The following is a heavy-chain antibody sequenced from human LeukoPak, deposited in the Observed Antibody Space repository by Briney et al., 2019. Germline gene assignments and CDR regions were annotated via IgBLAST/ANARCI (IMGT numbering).Heavy chain of an antibody. J-gene: IGHJ5*02. D-gene: IGHD1-26*01. CDR1: GGSINRNDW. CDR3: ARSPSGSSSRWFDP. Sequence: PSGTLSLTCGVSGGSINRNDWWSWVRQAPGKGLEWIGEIYHSGTTNYNPSLKSRITISVDKSQNQFSLKLISVTAADTAVYYCARSPSGSSSRWFDPWGQGTLVTVSS. V-gene: IGHV4-4*02. CDR2: IYHSGTT.